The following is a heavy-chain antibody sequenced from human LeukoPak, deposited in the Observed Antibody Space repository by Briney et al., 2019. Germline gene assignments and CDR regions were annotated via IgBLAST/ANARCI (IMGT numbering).Heavy chain of an antibody. V-gene: IGHV4-30-4*01. D-gene: IGHD6-19*01. J-gene: IGHJ5*02. Sequence: PSETLSLTCTVSGGSISSGDYYWSWIRQPPGKGLEWIGYIYYSGSTYYNPSLKSRVTISVDTSKNQFSLKLSSVTAADTAVYYCARDLSTVAGTNWFDPWGQGTLVTVSS. CDR1: GGSISSGDYY. CDR3: ARDLSTVAGTNWFDP. CDR2: IYYSGST.